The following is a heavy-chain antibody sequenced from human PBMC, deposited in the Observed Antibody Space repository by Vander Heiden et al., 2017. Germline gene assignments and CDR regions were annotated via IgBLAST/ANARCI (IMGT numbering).Heavy chain of an antibody. CDR3: ARGPPFRAFDI. CDR2: IYYSGSN. V-gene: IGHV4-31*03. J-gene: IGHJ3*02. Sequence: QVQLQESGPGLVKPSQTLSLTCTVSGGSISSGGYYWSWIRQQPGKGLEWIGYIYYSGSNYYNPSLKSRVTISVDRSKNQFSLKLSSVTAADTAVYYCARGPPFRAFDIWGRGTMVTVSS. CDR1: GGSISSGGYY.